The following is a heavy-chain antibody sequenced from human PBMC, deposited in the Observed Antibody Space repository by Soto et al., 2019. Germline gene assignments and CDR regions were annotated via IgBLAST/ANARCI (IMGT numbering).Heavy chain of an antibody. J-gene: IGHJ3*02. CDR2: INPNSGGT. V-gene: IGHV1-2*04. Sequence: GASVKVSCKASGYTFTGYYMHWVRQAPGQGLEWMGWINPNSGGTNYAQKFQGWVTMTRDTSISTAYMELSRLRSDDTAVYYCARESYYYDSSGYTHAFDIWGQGTMVTVSS. D-gene: IGHD3-22*01. CDR3: ARESYYYDSSGYTHAFDI. CDR1: GYTFTGYY.